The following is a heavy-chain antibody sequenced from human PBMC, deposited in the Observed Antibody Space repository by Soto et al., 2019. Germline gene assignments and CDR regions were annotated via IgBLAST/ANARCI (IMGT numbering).Heavy chain of an antibody. Sequence: ASVKVSCKASGYTFTRYAMHWVRQAPGQRLEWMGWINAGNGNTKYSQKFQGRVTITRDTSASTAYMELSSLRSEHTAVYYCAASPQSFSSWYSFVYYYGMDVWGQGTTVTVSS. CDR2: INAGNGNT. V-gene: IGHV1-3*01. CDR1: GYTFTRYA. CDR3: AASPQSFSSWYSFVYYYGMDV. D-gene: IGHD6-13*01. J-gene: IGHJ6*02.